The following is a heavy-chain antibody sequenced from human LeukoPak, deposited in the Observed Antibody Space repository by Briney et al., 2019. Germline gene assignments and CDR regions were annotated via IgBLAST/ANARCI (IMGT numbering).Heavy chain of an antibody. CDR2: INHSGST. Sequence: SETLSLTCAVYGGPFSGYYWSWIRQPPGKGLEWIGEINHSGSTNYNPSLKSRVTISVDTSKNQFSLKLSSVTAADTAGYYFASAQFWSGYSTFDYWGQGTLVTVSS. J-gene: IGHJ4*02. CDR3: ASAQFWSGYSTFDY. D-gene: IGHD3-3*02. CDR1: GGPFSGYY. V-gene: IGHV4-34*01.